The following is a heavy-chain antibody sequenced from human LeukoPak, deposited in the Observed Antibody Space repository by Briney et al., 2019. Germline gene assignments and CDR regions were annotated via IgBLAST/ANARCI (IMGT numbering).Heavy chain of an antibody. J-gene: IGHJ4*02. Sequence: GSLRLSCAASGFFFSINCMSCVRQAPGKGLEWVANIKQDGSEKYYVDSVKGRFTISRDNAKNSLYLQMNSLRAEDTSVYYCAREGDSSWTYWGQGALVTVSS. D-gene: IGHD1-1*01. CDR1: GFFFSINC. V-gene: IGHV3-7*01. CDR2: IKQDGSEK. CDR3: AREGDSSWTY.